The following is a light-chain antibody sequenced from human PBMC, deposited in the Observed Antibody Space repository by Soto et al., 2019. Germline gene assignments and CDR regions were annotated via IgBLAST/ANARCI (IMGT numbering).Light chain of an antibody. CDR3: ATWDGSLPGEV. V-gene: IGLV1-51*01. CDR2: DNN. CDR1: SSNVGKNF. Sequence: QSVLTQPPSVSAAPGQKVSISCSGSSSNVGKNFVSWYQQLPGTAPKLLIYDNNKRPSGIPDRFSGSKSGTSGTLEITGLQTGDEADYYCATWDGSLPGEVFGGGTKVTV. J-gene: IGLJ2*01.